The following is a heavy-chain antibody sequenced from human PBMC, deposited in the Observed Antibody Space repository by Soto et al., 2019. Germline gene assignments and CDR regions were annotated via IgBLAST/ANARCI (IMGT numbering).Heavy chain of an antibody. CDR2: IYPGDSDT. CDR1: GYSFTSYW. D-gene: IGHD3-10*01. Sequence: GESLKISCKGSGYSFTSYWIGWVRQMPGKGLEWMGIIYPGDSDTKYSPSFQGQVTISADKSINTAYLQWSNLKASDSATYYCARSGSGTYERSKYYFYGMDVWGQGATVTVSS. V-gene: IGHV5-51*01. J-gene: IGHJ6*02. CDR3: ARSGSGTYERSKYYFYGMDV.